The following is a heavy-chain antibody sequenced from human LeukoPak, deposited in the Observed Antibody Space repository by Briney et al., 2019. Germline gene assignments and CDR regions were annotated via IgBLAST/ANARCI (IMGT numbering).Heavy chain of an antibody. V-gene: IGHV3-21*01. Sequence: GGSLRLSCAASGFTFSTYSMNWVRQAPGKGLEWVSSISSSSSYIYLADSVKGRFTISRDNAKSSLYLQMNSLRAEDTAVYYCARDRSDSSTWNWFDPWGQGTLVTVSS. CDR1: GFTFSTYS. CDR3: ARDRSDSSTWNWFDP. D-gene: IGHD6-13*01. J-gene: IGHJ5*02. CDR2: ISSSSSYI.